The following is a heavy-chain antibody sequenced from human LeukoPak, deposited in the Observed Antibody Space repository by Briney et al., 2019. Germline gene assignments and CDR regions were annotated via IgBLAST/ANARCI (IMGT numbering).Heavy chain of an antibody. CDR1: GGSISNYY. Sequence: PSETLSLTCTVPGGSISNYYWSWLRQPPGKGLEWIGYIYYSGSTDYNPSLKSRVTISVDTSKNQFSLKLNSVTAADTAVYYCARLSGDGYSLDYWGQGTLVTVSS. J-gene: IGHJ4*02. CDR2: IYYSGST. V-gene: IGHV4-59*08. D-gene: IGHD5-24*01. CDR3: ARLSGDGYSLDY.